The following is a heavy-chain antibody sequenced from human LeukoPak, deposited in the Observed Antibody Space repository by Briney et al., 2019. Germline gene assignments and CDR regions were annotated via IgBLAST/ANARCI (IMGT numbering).Heavy chain of an antibody. V-gene: IGHV4-38-2*01. Sequence: SETLSLTCAVSGYSINSFYYWGWIRQPPGKGLEWIASISHRGSTYYNLSLKSRVTISVDTVKNQLSLKVNPVTAADTAVYYCARQLGGSYGEYYFDYWSQGTLVTVSS. CDR2: ISHRGST. D-gene: IGHD1-26*01. CDR3: ARQLGGSYGEYYFDY. CDR1: GYSINSFYY. J-gene: IGHJ4*02.